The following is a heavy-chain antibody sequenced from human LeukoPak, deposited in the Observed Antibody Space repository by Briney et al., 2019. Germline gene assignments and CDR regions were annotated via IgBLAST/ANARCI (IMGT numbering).Heavy chain of an antibody. CDR3: ARDSEEYTTSSLGY. CDR1: GFTFSSYS. D-gene: IGHD1-1*01. J-gene: IGHJ4*02. CDR2: ISSSSSYI. V-gene: IGHV3-21*01. Sequence: PGGSLRLSCAASGFTFSSYSMNWVRQAPGKGLEWVSSISSSSSYIYYADSVKGRFTISRDNAKNSLYLQMNSLRAEDTAVYYCARDSEEYTTSSLGYWGQGTLVTVSP.